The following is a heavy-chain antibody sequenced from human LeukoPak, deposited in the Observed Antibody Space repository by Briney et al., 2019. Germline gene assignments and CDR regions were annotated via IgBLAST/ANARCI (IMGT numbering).Heavy chain of an antibody. Sequence: SVKVSCKASGGTFSSYAISWVRQAPGQGLEWMGGIIPIFGTANYAQKFQGRVTITTDESTSTAYMELSSLRSEDTAVYYCGGAFFDSSGLFDYWGQGTLVTVSS. CDR3: GGAFFDSSGLFDY. D-gene: IGHD3-22*01. V-gene: IGHV1-69*05. CDR2: IIPIFGTA. CDR1: GGTFSSYA. J-gene: IGHJ4*02.